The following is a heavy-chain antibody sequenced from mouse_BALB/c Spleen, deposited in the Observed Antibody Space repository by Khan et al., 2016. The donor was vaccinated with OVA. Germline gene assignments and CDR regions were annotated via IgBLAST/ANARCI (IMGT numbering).Heavy chain of an antibody. Sequence: EVELVESGGGLVQPGGSRKLSCAASGFTFNSYGMHWIRQAPEKGLEWVAYISGDSNTIHYADTVKGRFTISRDNPKNTLFLQMTSLMSDDTAMYYCATSYFYGYYFDYWGPGTTLTVS. J-gene: IGHJ2*01. CDR3: ATSYFYGYYFDY. D-gene: IGHD1-1*01. CDR1: GFTFNSYG. V-gene: IGHV5-17*02. CDR2: ISGDSNTI.